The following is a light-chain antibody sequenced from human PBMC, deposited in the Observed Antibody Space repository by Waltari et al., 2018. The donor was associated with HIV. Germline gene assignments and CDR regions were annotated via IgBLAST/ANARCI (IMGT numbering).Light chain of an antibody. CDR2: AVN. CDR1: SSDVGSYSY. J-gene: IGLJ3*02. CDR3: NSYTSISTWV. Sequence: QSALTQPASVSGSPGQSITISCTGSSSDVGSYSYVSWYQQHPCKAPKLIIYAVNYRPSGVSNRFSGSKSGNTASLTISGLQAEDEADYYCNSYTSISTWVFGGGTKLTVL. V-gene: IGLV2-14*01.